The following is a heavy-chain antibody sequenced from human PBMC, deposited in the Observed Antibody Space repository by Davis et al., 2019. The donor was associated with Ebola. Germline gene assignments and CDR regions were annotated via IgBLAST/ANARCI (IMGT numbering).Heavy chain of an antibody. J-gene: IGHJ4*02. CDR3: AKDLQYYYGSADY. CDR2: INNDGTST. Sequence: GESLKISCAASGFTFSSYWMHWVRQAPGKGLVWVSRINNDGTSTSYADSVKGRFTISRDNSKSTLYLQMNSLRAEDTAVYYCAKDLQYYYGSADYWGQGTLVTVSS. V-gene: IGHV3-74*01. CDR1: GFTFSSYW. D-gene: IGHD3-10*01.